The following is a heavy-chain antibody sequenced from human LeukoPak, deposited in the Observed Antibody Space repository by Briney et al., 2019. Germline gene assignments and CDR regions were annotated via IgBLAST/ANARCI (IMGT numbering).Heavy chain of an antibody. V-gene: IGHV4-59*01. CDR2: IYYTGST. CDR1: GGSISSYY. D-gene: IGHD5-18*01. Sequence: PSETLSLTCTVSGGSISSYYWSWIRLPPGKGLEWIGYIYYTGSTNYNPSLKSRVTISVDTSKSQFSLKLSSVTAADTGVYYCAKLGYPDYWGQGTLVTVSS. CDR3: AKLGYPDY. J-gene: IGHJ4*02.